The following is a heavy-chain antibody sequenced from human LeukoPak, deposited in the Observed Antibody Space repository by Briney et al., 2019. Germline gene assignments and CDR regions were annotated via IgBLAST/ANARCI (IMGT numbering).Heavy chain of an antibody. CDR2: IDPSDSYT. D-gene: IGHD1-26*01. V-gene: IGHV5-10-1*01. CDR3: ARAVGATTAEDY. Sequence: GESPKISCKGSGYSFTSYWISWVRQMPGKGLEWMGRIDPSDSYTNYSPSFQGHVTISADKSISTAYLQWSSLKASDTAMYYCARAVGATTAEDYWGQGTLVTVSS. J-gene: IGHJ4*02. CDR1: GYSFTSYW.